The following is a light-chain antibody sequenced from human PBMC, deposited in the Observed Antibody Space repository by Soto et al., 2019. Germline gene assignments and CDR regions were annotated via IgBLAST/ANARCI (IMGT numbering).Light chain of an antibody. CDR2: AAY. Sequence: DIEMTQSPSSLSASVGDRVTITCRASQGIRNYLGWYQQKPGKAPKRLIYAAYSLESGVPSRFSGSGSGTEFTLTISSLQPEDFATYDCLQHDTYPQTFGQGNKVEVK. V-gene: IGKV1-17*01. CDR1: QGIRNY. CDR3: LQHDTYPQT. J-gene: IGKJ1*01.